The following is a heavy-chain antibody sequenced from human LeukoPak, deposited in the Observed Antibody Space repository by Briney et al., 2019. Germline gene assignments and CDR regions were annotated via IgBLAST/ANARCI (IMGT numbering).Heavy chain of an antibody. CDR1: GFTFSSYS. CDR2: ISSSSSYI. J-gene: IGHJ3*02. V-gene: IGHV3-21*01. D-gene: IGHD3-22*01. CDR3: ARDQYYYDSNAFDI. Sequence: AGGSPRLSCAASGFTFSSYSMNWVRQAPGKGLEWVSSISSSSSYIYYADSVKGRFTISRDNAKNSLYLQMNSLRAEDTAVYYCARDQYYYDSNAFDIWGQGTMVTVSS.